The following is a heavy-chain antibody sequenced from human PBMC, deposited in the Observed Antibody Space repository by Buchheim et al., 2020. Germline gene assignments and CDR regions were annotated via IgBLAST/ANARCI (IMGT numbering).Heavy chain of an antibody. J-gene: IGHJ4*02. CDR1: GFTFSSYG. CDR3: ARDLPTVTPVGYFDY. D-gene: IGHD4-17*01. V-gene: IGHV3-33*01. CDR2: IWYDGSNE. Sequence: QVQLVESGGGVVQPGRSLRLSCAASGFTFSSYGMHWVRQAPGKGLEWVAVIWYDGSNEYYADSVKGRFTISRDKSKNPLYLQMNSLRAEDTAVYYCARDLPTVTPVGYFDYWGQGTL.